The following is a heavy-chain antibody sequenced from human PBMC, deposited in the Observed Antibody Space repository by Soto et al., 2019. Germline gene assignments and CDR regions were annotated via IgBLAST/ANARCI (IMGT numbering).Heavy chain of an antibody. D-gene: IGHD1-7*01. CDR3: ARSPLAGTRENWFDP. J-gene: IGHJ5*02. Sequence: HTLSLTFAFAGDSFARNSDALNGIRQSPSRGLEWLGRTYYRSKWYNDYAVSVKSRITINPDTSKNQFSLQLNSVTPEDTAVYYCARSPLAGTRENWFDPWGQGTLVTVSS. V-gene: IGHV6-1*01. CDR2: TYYRSKWYN. CDR1: GDSFARNSDA.